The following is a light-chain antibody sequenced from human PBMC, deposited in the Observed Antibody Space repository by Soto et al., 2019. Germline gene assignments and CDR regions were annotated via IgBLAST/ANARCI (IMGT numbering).Light chain of an antibody. CDR2: ENN. V-gene: IGLV1-51*02. CDR3: ETWDHSLSAEV. J-gene: IGLJ3*02. CDR1: SSNVGDNY. Sequence: QSVLTQPPSVSAAPGQKVTISCSGSSSNVGDNYVSWYQQLPGTAPKLLIYENNKRPSGIPDRFPGSKSGTSATLGITGLQTGDEADYYCETWDHSLSAEVFGGGTKLTVL.